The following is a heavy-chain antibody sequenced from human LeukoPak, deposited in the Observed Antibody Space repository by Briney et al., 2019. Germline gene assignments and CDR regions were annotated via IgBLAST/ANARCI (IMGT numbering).Heavy chain of an antibody. CDR2: IYYSGST. V-gene: IGHV4-59*12. CDR3: ARDSRVATITERYYYMDV. CDR1: GGSISSYH. D-gene: IGHD5-24*01. Sequence: SETLSLTCAVYGGSISSYHWSWIRQPPGKGLEWIGYIYYSGSTNYNPSLKSRVTISVDTSKDQFSLKLSSVTAADTAVYYCARDSRVATITERYYYMDVWGKGTTVTVSS. J-gene: IGHJ6*03.